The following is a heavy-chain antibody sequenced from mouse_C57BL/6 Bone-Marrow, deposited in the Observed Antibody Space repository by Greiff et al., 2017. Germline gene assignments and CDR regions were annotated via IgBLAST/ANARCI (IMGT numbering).Heavy chain of an antibody. Sequence: VQLQQSGPELVKPGASVKLSCKASGYSFTGYYMNWVKQSPEKSLEWIGEINPSTGGTTYNQKFKAKATLTVDKSSSTAYMQLKSLTSEDSAVYYCARREECYYDYSYYFDYWGQGTTLTVSS. D-gene: IGHD2-4*01. CDR3: ARREECYYDYSYYFDY. V-gene: IGHV1-42*01. J-gene: IGHJ2*01. CDR1: GYSFTGYY. CDR2: INPSTGGT.